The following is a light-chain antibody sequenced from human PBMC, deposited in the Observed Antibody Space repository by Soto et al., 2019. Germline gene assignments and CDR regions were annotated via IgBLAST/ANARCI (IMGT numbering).Light chain of an antibody. CDR1: QSVNNNY. Sequence: EIVLTQSPGTLSLSPGDRATLSCEASQSVNNNYLAWYQHKPGQAPRLLIYGASSRATGIPDRFSGSGSGTDFTLTIRRLEPEDFAVYYCQQYDTSLPYTFGGGTRLEIK. V-gene: IGKV3-20*01. J-gene: IGKJ5*01. CDR3: QQYDTSLPYT. CDR2: GAS.